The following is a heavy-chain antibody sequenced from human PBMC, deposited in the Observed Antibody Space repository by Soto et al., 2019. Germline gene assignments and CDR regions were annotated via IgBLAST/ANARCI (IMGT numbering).Heavy chain of an antibody. CDR3: ARVPTP. D-gene: IGHD2-2*01. CDR1: GGSISTGGYS. CDR2: IYHSGST. Sequence: TLSLTCAVCGGSISTGGYSWSWIRQPPGKGLEWIGYIYHSGSTYYNSSLKSRVTISVDRSKNQFSLKLSSVTAADTAVYYCARVPTPWGQGTLVTVSS. J-gene: IGHJ5*02. V-gene: IGHV4-30-2*01.